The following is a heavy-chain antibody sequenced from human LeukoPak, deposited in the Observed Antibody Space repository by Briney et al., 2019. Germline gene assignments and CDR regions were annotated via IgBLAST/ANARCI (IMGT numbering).Heavy chain of an antibody. CDR1: GYSFTSYW. J-gene: IGHJ5*02. Sequence: GESLKISCKGSGYSFTSYWIGWVRQMPGKGLEWMGIIYPGDSDTRYSPSFQGQVTISADKSISTAYLQWSSLKASDTAMYYCARLRIWFGEFENWFDPWGQGTLVTVSS. D-gene: IGHD3-10*01. CDR2: IYPGDSDT. V-gene: IGHV5-51*01. CDR3: ARLRIWFGEFENWFDP.